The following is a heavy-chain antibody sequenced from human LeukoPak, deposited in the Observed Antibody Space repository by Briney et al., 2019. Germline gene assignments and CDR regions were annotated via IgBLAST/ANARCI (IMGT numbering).Heavy chain of an antibody. CDR3: AKGFTIGPIAAAGTAVDY. Sequence: GGSLRLSCAASRFTFSSYAMSWVRQAPGKGLEWVSAISGSGDSTYYADSVKGRFTISRDNSKNTLYLQMNSLRAEDTAVYYCAKGFTIGPIAAAGTAVDYWGQGTLVTVSS. CDR2: ISGSGDST. V-gene: IGHV3-23*01. CDR1: RFTFSSYA. J-gene: IGHJ4*02. D-gene: IGHD6-13*01.